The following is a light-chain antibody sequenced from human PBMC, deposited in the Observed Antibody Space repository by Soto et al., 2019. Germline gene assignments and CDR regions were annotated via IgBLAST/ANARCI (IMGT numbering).Light chain of an antibody. Sequence: SSLSSSVGDIFSMTCLASQGIGNYLAWYQQRPGKVPKLLMYAASTLQSGVPSRFSGSGFGTDFTLTISSLQPEDVATYYCQKYNSAPLTFGGGTKVDIK. CDR3: QKYNSAPLT. J-gene: IGKJ4*01. CDR1: QGIGNY. V-gene: IGKV1-27*01. CDR2: AAS.